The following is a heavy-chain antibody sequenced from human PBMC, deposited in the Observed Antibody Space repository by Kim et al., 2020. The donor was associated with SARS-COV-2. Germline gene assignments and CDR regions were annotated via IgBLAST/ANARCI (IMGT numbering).Heavy chain of an antibody. CDR3: AKVEIVGAYLAAFDI. D-gene: IGHD1-26*01. Sequence: GGSLRLSCAASGFTFSSYGMHWVRQAPGKGLEWVAVISYDGSNKYYADSVKGRFTISRDNSKNTLYLQMNSLRDEDTAVYYCAKVEIVGAYLAAFDIWGQGTMVTVSS. CDR2: ISYDGSNK. J-gene: IGHJ3*02. CDR1: GFTFSSYG. V-gene: IGHV3-30*18.